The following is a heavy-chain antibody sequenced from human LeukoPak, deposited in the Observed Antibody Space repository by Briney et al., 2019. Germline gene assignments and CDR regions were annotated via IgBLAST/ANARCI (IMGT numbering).Heavy chain of an antibody. CDR3: ARDRESESDSEGDY. CDR2: IKQGGSEI. V-gene: IGHV3-7*01. CDR1: GFTFSRFW. D-gene: IGHD4-11*01. J-gene: IGHJ4*02. Sequence: GGPLRLSCSASGFTFSRFWMSWVRQAPGKGLEYVALIKQGGSEIYHMDSVKGRFTISRDDATNSLYLQMNSLRVEDTALYYCARDRESESDSEGDYWGQGTLVTVSS.